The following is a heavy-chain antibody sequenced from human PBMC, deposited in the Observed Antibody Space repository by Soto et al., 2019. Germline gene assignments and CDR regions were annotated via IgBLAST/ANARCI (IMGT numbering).Heavy chain of an antibody. CDR2: IWDDGRDK. Sequence: QVQLLESGGGVVQSGTSLRLSCVASGFTLSSHGMHWVRQAPGKGLEWVSFIWDDGRDKYYADSVEGRFLISRDNSKNTMTLQVETLRPEDTALYYCVRGATTTGWFDAFDLWGRGTMVTVSS. J-gene: IGHJ3*01. CDR3: VRGATTTGWFDAFDL. V-gene: IGHV3-33*03. CDR1: GFTLSSHG. D-gene: IGHD6-19*01.